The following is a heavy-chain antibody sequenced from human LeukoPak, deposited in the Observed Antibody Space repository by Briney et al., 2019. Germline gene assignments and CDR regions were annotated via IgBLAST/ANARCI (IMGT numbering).Heavy chain of an antibody. Sequence: KTSETLSLTCTVSGGSISSYYWSWIRQPPGKGLEWIGYIYYTGNTNYNPSLKSRVTISVDTSKNQFSLKLNSVTAADTAVYYCASLTTVTTSWFFDLWGRGTVVSVSS. J-gene: IGHJ2*01. CDR3: ASLTTVTTSWFFDL. D-gene: IGHD4-17*01. V-gene: IGHV4-59*01. CDR1: GGSISSYY. CDR2: IYYTGNT.